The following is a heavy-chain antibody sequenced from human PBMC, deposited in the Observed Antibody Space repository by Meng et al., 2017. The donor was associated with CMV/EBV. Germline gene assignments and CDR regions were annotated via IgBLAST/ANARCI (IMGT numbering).Heavy chain of an antibody. V-gene: IGHV4-4*07. CDR1: GASIKNYN. CDR3: AGSRPGGGACDY. CDR2: IQVIGHT. D-gene: IGHD3-16*01. Sequence: QVPRPESGPGLWKPAQTPSPTFIVSGASIKNYNWNWVRQPAGQGLEWIGLIQVIGHTVYNPSLKSRVTVSLDASKSQFSLTLNSVTAADTATYYCAGSRPGGGACDYWGQGILVTVSS. J-gene: IGHJ4*02.